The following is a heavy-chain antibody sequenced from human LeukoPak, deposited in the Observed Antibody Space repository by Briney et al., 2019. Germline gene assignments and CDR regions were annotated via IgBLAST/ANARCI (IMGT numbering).Heavy chain of an antibody. CDR3: ARALGIAVAGTAVDY. J-gene: IGHJ4*02. V-gene: IGHV3-23*01. Sequence: GGSLRLSCAASGFTFSSYAMSWVRQAPGKGLEWVSAISGSGGSTYYADSVKGRFTISRDNSKNTLYLQMNSLRAEDTAVYYCARALGIAVAGTAVDYWGQGTLVTVSS. D-gene: IGHD6-19*01. CDR2: ISGSGGST. CDR1: GFTFSSYA.